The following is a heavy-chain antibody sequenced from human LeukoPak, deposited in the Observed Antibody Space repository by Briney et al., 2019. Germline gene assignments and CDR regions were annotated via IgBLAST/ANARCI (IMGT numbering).Heavy chain of an antibody. J-gene: IGHJ6*02. CDR1: GASISSSSYY. Sequence: SETLSLTCTVSGASISSSSYYWGWIRQPPGKGLEWIGSIYYSGSTYYNPSLKSRVTISVDTSKNQFSLKLSSVTAADTAVYYCASRIAVAGTYYYYYYGMDVWGQGTTVTVSS. CDR2: IYYSGST. D-gene: IGHD6-19*01. V-gene: IGHV4-39*07. CDR3: ASRIAVAGTYYYYYYGMDV.